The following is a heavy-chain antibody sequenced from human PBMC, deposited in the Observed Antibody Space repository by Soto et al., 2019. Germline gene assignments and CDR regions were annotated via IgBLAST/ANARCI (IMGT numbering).Heavy chain of an antibody. CDR3: SIASSHSPPTDY. Sequence: QVQLVQSGAEVKKPGSSVKVSCKASGGTFSSYTISWVRQAPGQGLEWMGRIIPILGIANYAQKFQGRVTITADKSTSTAYMDLSSLRSEDTAVYYCSIASSHSPPTDYWGQGTLVTVSS. CDR1: GGTFSSYT. J-gene: IGHJ4*02. V-gene: IGHV1-69*02. CDR2: IIPILGIA. D-gene: IGHD2-15*01.